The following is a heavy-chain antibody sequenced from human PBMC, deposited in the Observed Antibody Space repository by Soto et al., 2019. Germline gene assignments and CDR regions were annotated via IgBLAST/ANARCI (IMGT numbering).Heavy chain of an antibody. CDR2: VNGDGSST. CDR1: GFTFSNYW. V-gene: IGHV3-74*01. CDR3: ARDNGTTV. J-gene: IGHJ3*01. D-gene: IGHD2-21*01. Sequence: EVQLVESGGGLVQPGGSLRLSCAASGFTFSNYWMHWVRQAPGKGLVWVSRVNGDGSSTFYADSVKGRFTISRDNATNTVYLQMNSLRAEATAVYYCARDNGTTVWGQGTMVTVSS.